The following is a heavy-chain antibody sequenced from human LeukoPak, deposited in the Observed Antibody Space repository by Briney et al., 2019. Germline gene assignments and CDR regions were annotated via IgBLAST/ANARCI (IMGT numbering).Heavy chain of an antibody. V-gene: IGHV4-34*01. CDR1: GGSFSGYY. CDR3: ASINRPAAGTY. CDR2: IYHSGST. Sequence: SETLSLTCAVYGGSFSGYYWSWIRQPPGKGLEWIGEIYHSGSTNYNPSLKSRVTISVDKSKNQFSLKLSSVTAADTAVYYCASINRPAAGTYWGQGTLVTVSS. D-gene: IGHD6-13*01. J-gene: IGHJ4*02.